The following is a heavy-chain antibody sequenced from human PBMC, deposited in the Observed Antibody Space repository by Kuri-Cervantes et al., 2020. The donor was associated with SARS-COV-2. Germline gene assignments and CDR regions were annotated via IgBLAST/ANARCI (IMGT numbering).Heavy chain of an antibody. CDR1: GVPLNTYS. V-gene: IGHV4-34*01. CDR2: INHSGGT. J-gene: IGHJ6*02. CDR3: ARGHIGVVPSPILGLGPHYYYYHLDV. Sequence: SETLSLTCAVFGVPLNTYSWSWVRQSPGKGLQWIGEINHSGGTKYRPSLRGRVSISIDASKNQASLKLTSVTAADAAVYYCARGHIGVVPSPILGLGPHYYYYHLDVWGQGTTVTVSS. D-gene: IGHD2-2*01.